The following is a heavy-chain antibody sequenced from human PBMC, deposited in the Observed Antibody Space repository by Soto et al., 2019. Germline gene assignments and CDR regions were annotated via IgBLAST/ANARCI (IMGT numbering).Heavy chain of an antibody. CDR3: TRHLYHGNADDS. D-gene: IGHD3-10*01. J-gene: IGHJ4*02. CDR1: GDSFANYW. Sequence: GESLKISCKGSGDSFANYWIGWVRQMPGKGLEWMGIIYPRDSDTRYSPSFQGQVTISADKSITTAYLQWSSLKASDTAMYYCTRHLYHGNADDSWGLGTLVTVSS. CDR2: IYPRDSDT. V-gene: IGHV5-51*01.